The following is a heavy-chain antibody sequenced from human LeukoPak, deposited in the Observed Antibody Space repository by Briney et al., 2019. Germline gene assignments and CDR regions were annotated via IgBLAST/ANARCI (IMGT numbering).Heavy chain of an antibody. J-gene: IGHJ5*02. Sequence: ASVKVSCKASGYTFTGYYMHWVRQAPGQGLEWMGWINPHSGGTNYAQKFQGRVTMTRDTSISTAYMELSRLRSDDTAVYYCARDKVLMVYATGRAYNWFDPWGQGTLVTVSS. D-gene: IGHD2-8*01. CDR1: GYTFTGYY. V-gene: IGHV1-2*02. CDR2: INPHSGGT. CDR3: ARDKVLMVYATGRAYNWFDP.